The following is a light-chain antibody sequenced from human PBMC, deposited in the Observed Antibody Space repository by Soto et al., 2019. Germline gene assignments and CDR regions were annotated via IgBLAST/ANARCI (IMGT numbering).Light chain of an antibody. CDR1: SSNIGAGYD. CDR2: GNS. J-gene: IGLJ3*02. CDR3: QSYDSSLSGRWV. Sequence: QSVLTQPPSVSGAPGQRVTISCTGSSSNIGAGYDVHWYQQLPGTAPKLLISGNSNRPSGVPDRFSGSKSGTSASLAITGLQAEDEADYYCQSYDSSLSGRWVFGGGTKLTVL. V-gene: IGLV1-40*01.